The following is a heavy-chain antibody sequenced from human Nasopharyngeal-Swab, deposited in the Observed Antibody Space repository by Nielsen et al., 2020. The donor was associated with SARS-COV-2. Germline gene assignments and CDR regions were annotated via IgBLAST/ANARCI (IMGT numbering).Heavy chain of an antibody. CDR1: GFTFSDYY. Sequence: GESLKISCAASGFTFSDYYMSWVRQAPGKGLEWVSIIYGGDTTYYADSVKARFTISRDSSKNTLYLQMNSLRADDTAVYYCARGGGSLAARPFDYWGRGTLVTVSS. V-gene: IGHV3-66*01. CDR2: IYGGDTT. CDR3: ARGGGSLAARPFDY. J-gene: IGHJ4*02. D-gene: IGHD6-6*01.